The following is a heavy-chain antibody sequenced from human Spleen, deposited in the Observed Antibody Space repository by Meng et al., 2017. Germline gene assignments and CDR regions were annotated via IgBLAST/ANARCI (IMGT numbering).Heavy chain of an antibody. D-gene: IGHD3-22*01. Sequence: SETLSLTCTVSGASISSGGYYWSWIRQHPGKGLEWIASIYDSGSTFYNPSLTSRVTISVDRSKKYFSLRLNSVTAADTAVYYCARGSNYYDSSGYYRKAFDIWGQGTRVT. V-gene: IGHV4-31*03. J-gene: IGHJ3*02. CDR1: GASISSGGYY. CDR2: IYDSGST. CDR3: ARGSNYYDSSGYYRKAFDI.